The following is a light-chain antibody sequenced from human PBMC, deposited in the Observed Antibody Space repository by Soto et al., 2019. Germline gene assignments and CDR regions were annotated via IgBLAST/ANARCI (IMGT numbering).Light chain of an antibody. CDR3: QQYGSSPFT. V-gene: IGKV3-20*01. Sequence: EIVLTQSPGTLSLSPGERATLSCRASQSVSSNYLTWYQQKPGQAPRLLIYGASSRATGIADRFSGSGPGTDFTLTISRLEPEDFAVYYCQQYGSSPFTFGPGNKVDIK. CDR1: QSVSSNY. J-gene: IGKJ3*01. CDR2: GAS.